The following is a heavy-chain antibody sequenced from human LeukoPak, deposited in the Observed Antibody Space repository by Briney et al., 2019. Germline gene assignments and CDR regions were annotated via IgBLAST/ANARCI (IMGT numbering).Heavy chain of an antibody. CDR3: ARDPTYRAVAGLDY. J-gene: IGHJ4*02. Sequence: GASVKVSCKASGYTFTSYGISWVRQAPGQGLEWMGWISAYNGNTNYAQKLQGRVTMTTDTSTSTAYMELRSLRSDDTAVYYCARDPTYRAVAGLDYWGQGTLVTVSS. CDR1: GYTFTSYG. D-gene: IGHD6-19*01. V-gene: IGHV1-18*01. CDR2: ISAYNGNT.